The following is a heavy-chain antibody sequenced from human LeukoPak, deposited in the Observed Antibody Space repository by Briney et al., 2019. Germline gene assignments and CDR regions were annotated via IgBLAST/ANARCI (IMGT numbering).Heavy chain of an antibody. CDR2: IIPIFGTA. CDR1: GGTFSSYA. V-gene: IGHV1-69*06. J-gene: IGHJ6*03. D-gene: IGHD4-23*01. Sequence: SVKVSCKASGGTFSSYAISWVRQAPGQGLEWMGGIIPIFGTANYAQKFQGRVTITADKSTSTAYMELSSLRSEDTAVYYCARDSPPVVTPKRYYYYYYMDVWGKGTTVTVSS. CDR3: ARDSPPVVTPKRYYYYYYMDV.